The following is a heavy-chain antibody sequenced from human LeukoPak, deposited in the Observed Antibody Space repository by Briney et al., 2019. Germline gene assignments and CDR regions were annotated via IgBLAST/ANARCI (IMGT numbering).Heavy chain of an antibody. CDR3: ARGAYSHSNH. CDR1: GGSISSYY. Sequence: SETLSLTCTISGGSISSYYWSWIRQPPGKGLEWIGYIHYTESTKYNPSLKSRLTISLDTSKNQFSLRLSAVTAADPAMYYCARGAYSHSNHWGRGILVTVSS. CDR2: IHYTEST. J-gene: IGHJ5*02. D-gene: IGHD5-18*01. V-gene: IGHV4-59*01.